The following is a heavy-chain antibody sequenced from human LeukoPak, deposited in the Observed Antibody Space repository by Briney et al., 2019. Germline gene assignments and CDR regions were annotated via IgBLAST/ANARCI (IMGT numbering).Heavy chain of an antibody. J-gene: IGHJ4*02. D-gene: IGHD3-3*01. CDR1: GYSFSSYS. CDR2: IYPDVSDT. CDR3: ARQYYDFWSGYPRQTYYFDY. Sequence: GESLKISCKGLGYSFSSYSIGWVRQMPGKGLEWMGIIYPDVSDTRYSPSFQGQVTISADKSFSTAYLQWSSLKASDTAVYYCARQYYDFWSGYPRQTYYFDYWGQGTLVTVSS. V-gene: IGHV5-51*01.